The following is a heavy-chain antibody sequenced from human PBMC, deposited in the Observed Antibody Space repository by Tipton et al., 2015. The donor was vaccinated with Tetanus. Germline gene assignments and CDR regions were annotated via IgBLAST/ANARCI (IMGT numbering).Heavy chain of an antibody. CDR2: THHSGNT. J-gene: IGHJ3*02. Sequence: TLSLTCSVSGASISSYYWNWIRQVPGKGLEWIGYTHHSGNTNYNPSLSGRVTTSVDTSNKQFSLRLHSLTAADTAVYYCARRRYTWNRGGFDIWGQGTTVTVSS. CDR3: ARRRYTWNRGGFDI. CDR1: GASISSYY. D-gene: IGHD1-20*01. V-gene: IGHV4-59*12.